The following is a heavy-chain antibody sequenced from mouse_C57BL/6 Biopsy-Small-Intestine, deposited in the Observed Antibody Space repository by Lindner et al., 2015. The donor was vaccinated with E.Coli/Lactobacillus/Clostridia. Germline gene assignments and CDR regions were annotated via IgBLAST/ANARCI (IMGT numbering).Heavy chain of an antibody. J-gene: IGHJ4*01. CDR2: INPSGGST. D-gene: IGHD4-1*01. CDR1: GYTFTSYY. V-gene: IGHV1-55*01. Sequence: SVKVSCKASGYTFTSYYMHWVRQAPGQGLEWMGVINPSGGSTTYAQKFQGRVTMTRDTSTSTVYMELSSLRSEDTAVYYCARALTESNDFDYWGQGALVTVSS. CDR3: ARALTESNDFDY.